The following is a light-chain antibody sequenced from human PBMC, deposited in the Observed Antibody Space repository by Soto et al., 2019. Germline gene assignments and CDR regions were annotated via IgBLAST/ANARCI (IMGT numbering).Light chain of an antibody. Sequence: EIVMTQSPATLSVSPGERATLSFRASQSVSSNLAWYQQKPGQAPRLLIYGASTRATGIPARFSGSGSGTEFTLTISSLQSEDFAVYYCQHYNNWPRTFGQGTKVDIK. CDR2: GAS. J-gene: IGKJ1*01. CDR1: QSVSSN. V-gene: IGKV3-15*01. CDR3: QHYNNWPRT.